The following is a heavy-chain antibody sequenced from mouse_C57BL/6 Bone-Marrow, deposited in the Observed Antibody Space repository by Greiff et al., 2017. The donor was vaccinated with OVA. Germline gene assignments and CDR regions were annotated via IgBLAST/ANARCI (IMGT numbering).Heavy chain of an antibody. D-gene: IGHD1-1*01. Sequence: QVQLQQSGPELVKPGASVKISCKASGYTFTDYYINWVKQRPGQGLEWIGWIFPGSGSTYYNEKFKGKATLTVDKSSSTAYMLRSSLTSEDSEVYFCARDTTVPTWFAYWGQGTLVTVSA. CDR1: GYTFTDYY. J-gene: IGHJ3*01. V-gene: IGHV1-75*01. CDR2: IFPGSGST. CDR3: ARDTTVPTWFAY.